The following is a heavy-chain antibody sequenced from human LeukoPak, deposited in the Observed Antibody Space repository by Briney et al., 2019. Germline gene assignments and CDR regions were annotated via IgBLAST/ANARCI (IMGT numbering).Heavy chain of an antibody. D-gene: IGHD2-15*01. Sequence: SETLSLTCTVSGGSISSYYWSWIRQPPGKGLEWIGYIYYSGSTNYNPSLKSRVTISVDTSKNQFSLKLSSVTAADTAVYYCAGRVQDSFYYYYGMDVWGQGTTVTVSS. CDR3: AGRVQDSFYYYYGMDV. J-gene: IGHJ6*02. V-gene: IGHV4-59*08. CDR1: GGSISSYY. CDR2: IYYSGST.